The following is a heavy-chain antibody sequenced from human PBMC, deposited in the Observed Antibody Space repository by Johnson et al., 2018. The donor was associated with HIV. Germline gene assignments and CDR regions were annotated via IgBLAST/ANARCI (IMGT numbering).Heavy chain of an antibody. CDR2: ISGSGGDT. V-gene: IGHV3-23*04. Sequence: VQLVESGGGLAQPGRSLRLSCAASGFTFSSYWMSWVRQAPGKGLEWVSGISGSGGDTYYADSVKGRFTISRDNSKNTLYLQMNSLRAEDTAVYYCAKDRLTLDAFDIWGQGTMVTVSS. CDR1: GFTFSSYW. J-gene: IGHJ3*02. D-gene: IGHD1-14*01. CDR3: AKDRLTLDAFDI.